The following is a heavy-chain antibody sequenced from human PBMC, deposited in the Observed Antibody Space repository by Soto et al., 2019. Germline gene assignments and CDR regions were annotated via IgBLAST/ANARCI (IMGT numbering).Heavy chain of an antibody. CDR3: ARQKFEVVRGVISRYMDV. D-gene: IGHD3-10*01. CDR2: IYYSGST. J-gene: IGHJ6*03. V-gene: IGHV4-39*01. Sequence: QLQLQESGPGLVKPSETLSLTCTVSGGSISSSSYYWGWIRQPPGKGLEWIGSIYYSGSTYYNPSLKSRVTISVDTSKNQFSLKLSSVTAADTAVYYCARQKFEVVRGVISRYMDVWGKGTTVTVSS. CDR1: GGSISSSSYY.